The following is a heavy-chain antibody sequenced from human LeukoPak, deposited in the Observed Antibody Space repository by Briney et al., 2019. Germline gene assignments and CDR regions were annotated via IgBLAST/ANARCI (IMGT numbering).Heavy chain of an antibody. V-gene: IGHV3-48*03. D-gene: IGHD2-2*01. CDR3: ARGALGYCNSINCPQLDY. CDR1: GFTFSNYA. J-gene: IGHJ4*02. Sequence: PGGSLRLSCAASGFTFSNYAMAWVRQAPGKGLEWIAYIGSSGINIYYGEYVKGRFTISRDNAKNSLYLQMNSLRAEDTAVYYCARGALGYCNSINCPQLDYWGQGTLVTVSS. CDR2: IGSSGINI.